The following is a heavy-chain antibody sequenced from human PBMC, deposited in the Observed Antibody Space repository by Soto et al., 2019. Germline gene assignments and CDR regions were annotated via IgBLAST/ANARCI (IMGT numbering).Heavy chain of an antibody. Sequence: QVHLQESGPGLLRPSETLSLTCTVSGGSIDGSTYYWAWVRQPPGKGLEGIGSFFYSGSTYYNPSLTGRVAISGDTSKSQLSVHLASVTAADTATYYCARLIVGNCYSFSGLDHWGQGLLVTVSS. J-gene: IGHJ4*02. CDR2: FFYSGST. V-gene: IGHV4-39*01. CDR1: GGSIDGSTYY. D-gene: IGHD2-15*01. CDR3: ARLIVGNCYSFSGLDH.